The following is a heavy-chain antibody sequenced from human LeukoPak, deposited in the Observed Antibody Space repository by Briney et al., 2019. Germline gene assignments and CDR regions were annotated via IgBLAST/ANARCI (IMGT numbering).Heavy chain of an antibody. D-gene: IGHD1-7*01. Sequence: PGGSLRLSCAASGFTFSSYSMNWVRQAPGKGLEWVANIKQDGSEKYYVDSVKGRFTISRDNAKNSLYLQMNSLRAEDTAVYYCARVGSLNWNYVLSWFDPWGQGTLVTVSS. CDR3: ARVGSLNWNYVLSWFDP. V-gene: IGHV3-7*01. J-gene: IGHJ5*02. CDR2: IKQDGSEK. CDR1: GFTFSSYS.